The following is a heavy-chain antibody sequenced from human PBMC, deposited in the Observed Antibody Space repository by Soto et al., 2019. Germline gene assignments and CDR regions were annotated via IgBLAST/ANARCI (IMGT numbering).Heavy chain of an antibody. D-gene: IGHD3-10*01. CDR3: ATRSGGGGAFDF. CDR1: GLTFSNYE. CDR2: IGRSGTTT. Sequence: EVQLVESGGGLVLPGGSLRLSCSASGLTFSNYEMNWVRQAPGKGLEWVSYIGRSGTTTYYADSLKGRFTISRDNAKNSLYLQMNSLRAEDTAVYYCATRSGGGGAFDFWGQGKMVTVSS. V-gene: IGHV3-48*03. J-gene: IGHJ3*01.